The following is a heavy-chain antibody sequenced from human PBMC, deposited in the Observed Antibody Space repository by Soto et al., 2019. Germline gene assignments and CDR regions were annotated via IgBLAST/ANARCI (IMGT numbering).Heavy chain of an antibody. CDR1: VGSISSNY. J-gene: IGHJ4*02. CDR3: ARYRREAVAGYTLDN. CDR2: VYNSGST. V-gene: IGHV4-59*01. Sequence: SETLSLTCTVSVGSISSNYWTWIRQPPGKGLEWIGYVYNSGSTNYNPSLKSRVTISEDTSKSQFSLKVNSMTAADTAVYYCARYRREAVAGYTLDNWGQGILVTVSS. D-gene: IGHD6-13*01.